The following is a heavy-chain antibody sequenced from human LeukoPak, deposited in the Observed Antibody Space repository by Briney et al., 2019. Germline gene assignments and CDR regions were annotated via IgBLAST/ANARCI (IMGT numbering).Heavy chain of an antibody. J-gene: IGHJ3*02. CDR3: ARDGLRSCTSSSCYPGEDAFDI. Sequence: ASVKVSCKASGGTFSSYAISWVRQAPGQGLEWMGGIIPIFGTADYAQKFQGRVTITADESTNTAYMELSSLRSEDTAVYYCARDGLRSCTSSSCYPGEDAFDIWGQGTMVTVSS. CDR2: IIPIFGTA. V-gene: IGHV1-69*13. CDR1: GGTFSSYA. D-gene: IGHD2-2*01.